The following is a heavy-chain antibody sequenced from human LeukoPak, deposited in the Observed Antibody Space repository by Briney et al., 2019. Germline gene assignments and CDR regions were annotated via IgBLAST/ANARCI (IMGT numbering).Heavy chain of an antibody. J-gene: IGHJ4*02. Sequence: PGGSLRLSCVASTFTFSSYGMHWVRQAPGKGLECVAFIQYDGSKRYYSDSVKDRFTISRDNSKNTLYLQMNNLRPDDTALYFCANTMYSSAWSPFDYWGRGTLVTVSS. CDR2: IQYDGSKR. D-gene: IGHD6-19*01. CDR1: TFTFSSYG. CDR3: ANTMYSSAWSPFDY. V-gene: IGHV3-30*02.